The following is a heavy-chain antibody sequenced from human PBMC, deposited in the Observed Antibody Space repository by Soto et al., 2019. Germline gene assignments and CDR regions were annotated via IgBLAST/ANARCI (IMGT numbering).Heavy chain of an antibody. CDR1: GGSISSGGYY. Sequence: QVQLQESGPGLVKPSQTLSLTCTVSGGSISSGGYYWSWIRQHPGKGLEWIAYIYYSGSTYYNPXLXRXXTIPVDSSKHQFSLKLSSVTAAVTALYYCARTPHFWGQGTLVTVSS. V-gene: IGHV4-31*01. CDR3: ARTPHF. CDR2: IYYSGST. J-gene: IGHJ4*02.